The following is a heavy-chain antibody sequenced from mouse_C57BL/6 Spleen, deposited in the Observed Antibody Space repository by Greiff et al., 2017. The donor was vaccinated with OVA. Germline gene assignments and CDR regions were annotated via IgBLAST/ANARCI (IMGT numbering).Heavy chain of an antibody. D-gene: IGHD2-1*01. V-gene: IGHV1-80*01. CDR3: ESNYENY. CDR2: IYPGDGDT. CDR1: GYAFSSYW. Sequence: VNVVESGAELVKPGASVKISCKASGYAFSSYWMNWVKQRPGKGLEWIGQIYPGDGDTNYNGKFKGKATLTADKSSSTAYMQLSSLTSEDSAVYFCESNYENYWGQGTTLTVSS. J-gene: IGHJ2*01.